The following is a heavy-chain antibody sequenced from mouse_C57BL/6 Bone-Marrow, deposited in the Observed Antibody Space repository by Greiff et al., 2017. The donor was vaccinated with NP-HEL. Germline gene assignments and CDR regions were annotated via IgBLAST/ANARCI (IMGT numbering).Heavy chain of an antibody. J-gene: IGHJ2*01. V-gene: IGHV3-6*01. CDR3: ARASSGHFDY. D-gene: IGHD3-2*02. CDR1: GYSITSGYY. Sequence: DVKLQESGPGLVKPSQSLSLTCSVTGYSITSGYYWNWIRQFPGNKLEWMGYISYDGSNNYNPSLKNRISITRDTSKNQFFLKLNSVTTEDTATYYCARASSGHFDYWGQGTTLTVSS. CDR2: ISYDGSN.